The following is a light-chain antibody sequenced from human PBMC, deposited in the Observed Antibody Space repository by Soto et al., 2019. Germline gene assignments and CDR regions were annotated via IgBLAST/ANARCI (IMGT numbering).Light chain of an antibody. CDR1: SSDVGGYNY. J-gene: IGLJ2*01. V-gene: IGLV2-14*01. CDR3: SSYTRSSTLV. Sequence: QSALTQPASVSGSPGQSITISCTGTSSDVGGYNYVSWYQQQPGKAPKRMIYEVSNRPSGVSNRFSGSKSGNTASLTISGRQAEDEAYYYCSSYTRSSTLVFGGGTKLTVL. CDR2: EVS.